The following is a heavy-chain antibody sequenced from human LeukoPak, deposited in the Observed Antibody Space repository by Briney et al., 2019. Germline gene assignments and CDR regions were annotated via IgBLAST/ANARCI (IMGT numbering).Heavy chain of an antibody. V-gene: IGHV3-23*01. CDR1: GFNFRDAA. D-gene: IGHD2-15*01. Sequence: GGSLRLSCAASGFNFRDAAMSWVRQAPGKGLEWVSGISGSGGSPYYADSVKGRFTISRDNSKNTLYLQMNSLRAEDTAVYYCAKVTSGGSCYQSDYWGQGTLVTVSS. CDR2: ISGSGGSP. J-gene: IGHJ4*02. CDR3: AKVTSGGSCYQSDY.